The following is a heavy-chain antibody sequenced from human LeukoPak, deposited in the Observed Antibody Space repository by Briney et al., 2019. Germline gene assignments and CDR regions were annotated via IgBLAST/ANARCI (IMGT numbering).Heavy chain of an antibody. Sequence: GRSLRLSCAASGFTFSSYGMHWVRQAPGKGLEWVAVIWYDGSNKYSADSVKGRFTISRDNAKNSLYLQMNSLRAEDTAVYYCAREVSGFDPWGQGTLVTVSS. CDR1: GFTFSSYG. CDR2: IWYDGSNK. J-gene: IGHJ5*02. V-gene: IGHV3-33*01. D-gene: IGHD3-10*01. CDR3: AREVSGFDP.